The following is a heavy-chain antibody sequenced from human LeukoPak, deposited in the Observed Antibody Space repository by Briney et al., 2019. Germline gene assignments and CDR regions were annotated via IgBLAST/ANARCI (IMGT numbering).Heavy chain of an antibody. CDR3: ARALCINGICEWFDP. J-gene: IGHJ5*02. V-gene: IGHV4-61*02. CDR1: GASISNGIYF. Sequence: PSETLSLTCTVSGASISNGIYFWSWIRQPAGKGLEWIGRVQTSGGTNYNPSLESRVTISIDTSKNQFSLTLRSVTAADTAVYYCARALCINGICEWFDPWGQGTLVTVSS. CDR2: VQTSGGT. D-gene: IGHD2-8*01.